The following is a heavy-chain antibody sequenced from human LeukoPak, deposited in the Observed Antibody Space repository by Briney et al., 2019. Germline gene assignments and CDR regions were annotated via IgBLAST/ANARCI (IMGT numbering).Heavy chain of an antibody. V-gene: IGHV3-21*01. CDR2: ISSSSSYI. J-gene: IGHJ6*03. Sequence: GGSLRLSCAASGFTFSSYSMNWVRQAPGKGLEWVSSISSSSSYIYYADSVKGRFTISRDNAKNSLYLQMNSLRAEDTAVYYCARVRGDYEWVEPYYYYMDVWGKGTTVTVSS. CDR1: GFTFSSYS. D-gene: IGHD4-17*01. CDR3: ARVRGDYEWVEPYYYYMDV.